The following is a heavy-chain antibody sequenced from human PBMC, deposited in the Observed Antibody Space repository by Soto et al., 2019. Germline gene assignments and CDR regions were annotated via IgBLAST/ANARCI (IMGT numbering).Heavy chain of an antibody. CDR3: TSGAALRSGVFDY. Sequence: PSETLSLTCTFSGGSISDYYWSWIRQPPGKGLEWIGFLHYNGNTNFNPTLESRGTISVDTSKNQFSLKLRSVTAADTAVYYCTSGAALRSGVFDYWGQGTLVTVSS. J-gene: IGHJ4*02. V-gene: IGHV4-59*01. CDR2: LHYNGNT. D-gene: IGHD2-15*01. CDR1: GGSISDYY.